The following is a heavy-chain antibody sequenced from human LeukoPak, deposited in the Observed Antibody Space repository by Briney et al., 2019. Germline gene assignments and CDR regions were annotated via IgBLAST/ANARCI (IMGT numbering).Heavy chain of an antibody. CDR2: IYHSGST. CDR3: ARDRYYYGSGSYRLFDY. Sequence: TSETLSLTCTVSGGSISSYYWSWIRQPPGKGLEWIGSIYHSGSTYYNPSLKSRVTISVDTSKNQFSLKLSSVTAADTAVYYCARDRYYYGSGSYRLFDYWGQGTLVTVSS. CDR1: GGSISSYY. J-gene: IGHJ4*02. D-gene: IGHD3-10*01. V-gene: IGHV4-59*12.